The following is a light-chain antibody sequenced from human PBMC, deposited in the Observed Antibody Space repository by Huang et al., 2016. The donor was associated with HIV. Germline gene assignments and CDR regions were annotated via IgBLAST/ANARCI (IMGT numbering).Light chain of an antibody. J-gene: IGKJ4*02. CDR3: QQYSSSPPLT. CDR1: QSVSSNF. CDR2: GAS. V-gene: IGKV3-20*01. Sequence: EIVLTQSPGTLSLSPGERVTLSCRASQSVSSNFLAWYQQKPGQAPRLLIDGASNRATGIPERFTGSGSGTDFTLTISSLESEDFAVYYCQQYSSSPPLTFGGGTKVEIK.